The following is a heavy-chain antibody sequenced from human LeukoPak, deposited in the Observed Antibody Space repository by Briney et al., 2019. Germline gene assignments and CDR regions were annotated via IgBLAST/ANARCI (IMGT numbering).Heavy chain of an antibody. Sequence: SETLSLTCTVSGYSISSGYYWGWIRQPPGKGLEWIGSIYHSGSTYYNPSLKSRVTISVDTSKNQFSLKLSSVTAADTAVYYCARGQWPGDWFDPWGQGTLVTVSS. CDR2: IYHSGST. J-gene: IGHJ5*02. CDR3: ARGQWPGDWFDP. CDR1: GYSISSGYY. V-gene: IGHV4-38-2*02. D-gene: IGHD6-19*01.